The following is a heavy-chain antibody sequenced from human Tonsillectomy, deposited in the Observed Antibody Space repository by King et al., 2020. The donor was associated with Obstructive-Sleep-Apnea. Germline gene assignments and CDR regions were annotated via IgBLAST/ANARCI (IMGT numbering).Heavy chain of an antibody. J-gene: IGHJ4*02. CDR1: GFTFRSYW. V-gene: IGHV3-7*01. CDR2: IKQGGSEN. CDR3: ASTVEIGAAGFLDY. D-gene: IGHD6-13*01. Sequence: VQLVESGGGLVQPGGSLRLSCAASGFTFRSYWMTWVLQAPGKGLDWVAIIKQGGSENYYVDSVKGRFTNSRDNAKNSLYLKMNSLRDEATAVYYCASTVEIGAAGFLDYWGQGTLVTVSS.